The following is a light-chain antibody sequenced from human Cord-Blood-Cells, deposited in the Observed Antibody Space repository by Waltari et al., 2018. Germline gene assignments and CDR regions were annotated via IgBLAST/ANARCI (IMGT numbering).Light chain of an antibody. J-gene: IGKJ2*01. CDR3: QQSYSTPYT. CDR2: AAS. Sequence: IQMTPPPSSLTASVRERVTITCRASQSISSYLNWYQQHPGKAPKLLIYAASSLQSGVPSRFSGSGSGTDFTLTISSLQPEDFATYYCQQSYSTPYTFGQGTKLEIK. CDR1: QSISSY. V-gene: IGKV1-39*01.